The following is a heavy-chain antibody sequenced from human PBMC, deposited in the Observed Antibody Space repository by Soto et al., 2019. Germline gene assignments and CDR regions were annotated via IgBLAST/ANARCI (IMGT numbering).Heavy chain of an antibody. J-gene: IGHJ6*02. CDR1: GGSISSGGYY. V-gene: IGHV4-31*03. Sequence: TLSLTCTVSGGSISSGGYYWSWIRQHPGKGLEWIGYIYYSGSTYYNPSLKSRVTISVDASKNQFSLKLSSVTAADTAVYYCARDLSGSYYELGMDVWGQGTTVTVSS. CDR2: IYYSGST. D-gene: IGHD1-26*01. CDR3: ARDLSGSYYELGMDV.